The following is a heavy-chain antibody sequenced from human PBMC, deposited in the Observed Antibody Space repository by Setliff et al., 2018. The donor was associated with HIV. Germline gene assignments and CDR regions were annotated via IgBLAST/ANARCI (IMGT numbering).Heavy chain of an antibody. D-gene: IGHD1-26*01. CDR3: ARDPHPSGSSKPAFDC. CDR1: GFTFSTYS. Sequence: GSLRLSCLGSGFTFSTYSMNWVRQAPGKGLEWVSSIDSSGTYIYYADSMKGRFTISRDNAKNSLFLQMSSLRAEDTAVYYCARDPHPSGSSKPAFDCWGQGTLVTVSS. J-gene: IGHJ4*02. V-gene: IGHV3-21*01. CDR2: IDSSGTYI.